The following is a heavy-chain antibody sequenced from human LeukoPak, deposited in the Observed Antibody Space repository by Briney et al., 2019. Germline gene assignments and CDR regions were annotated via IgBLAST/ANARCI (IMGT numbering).Heavy chain of an antibody. CDR2: IYPVDSDT. CDR3: ARSNTRGRGYSYGPSGAFDI. Sequence: GESLKISCKGSGYSFTSYWIGWVRQMPGKGLEWMGIIYPVDSDTRYSPSFQGQVTISADKSISTAYLQWSSLKASDTAMYYCARSNTRGRGYSYGPSGAFDIWGQGTMVTVSS. CDR1: GYSFTSYW. V-gene: IGHV5-51*01. D-gene: IGHD5-18*01. J-gene: IGHJ3*02.